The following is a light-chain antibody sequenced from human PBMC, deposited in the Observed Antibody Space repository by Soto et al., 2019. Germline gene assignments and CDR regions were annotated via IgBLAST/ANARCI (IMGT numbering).Light chain of an antibody. CDR1: SSDIGVYNY. Sequence: QSALTQPASVSGSPGQSITFSCTGPSSDIGVYNYVSWYQQHPGKAPKLMIYEVNNRPSGVSNRFSGSKSGNTASLTISGLQAEDEADYYCSSYTTSNTYVFGTGTKVTVL. J-gene: IGLJ1*01. V-gene: IGLV2-14*01. CDR3: SSYTTSNTYV. CDR2: EVN.